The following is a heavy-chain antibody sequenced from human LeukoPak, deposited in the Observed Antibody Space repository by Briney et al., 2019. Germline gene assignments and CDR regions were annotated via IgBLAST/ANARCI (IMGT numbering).Heavy chain of an antibody. V-gene: IGHV3-30*02. CDR2: IQSDGGNE. CDR1: GFSFSTSG. CDR3: VRDGAHWDLDY. Sequence: PGGSLRLSCAASGFSFSTSGMHWIRQAPGKGLEWVAFIQSDGGNEYYADSVKGRFTISRDNSNNTVHLQMNSLRAEDTAMYYCVRDGAHWDLDYWGQGTLVTVSS. J-gene: IGHJ4*02. D-gene: IGHD7-27*01.